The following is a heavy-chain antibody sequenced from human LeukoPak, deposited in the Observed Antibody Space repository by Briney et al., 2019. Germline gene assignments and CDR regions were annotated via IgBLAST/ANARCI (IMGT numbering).Heavy chain of an antibody. CDR2: VSTDGSNT. D-gene: IGHD5-12*01. CDR3: ARDPTQWLRYGYFDY. Sequence: GGSLRLSCAASGFTFSNYWMHWVRQAPGKGLMWVSRVSTDGSNTNYADSVKGRLTISRDNAKNTLYLQMNSLRAEDTAVYYCARDPTQWLRYGYFDYWGQGTLVTVSS. CDR1: GFTFSNYW. J-gene: IGHJ4*02. V-gene: IGHV3-74*01.